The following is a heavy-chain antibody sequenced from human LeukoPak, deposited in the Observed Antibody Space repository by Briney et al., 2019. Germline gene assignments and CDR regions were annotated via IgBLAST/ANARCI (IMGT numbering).Heavy chain of an antibody. D-gene: IGHD6-6*01. CDR2: INHSGST. Sequence: SETLSLTCAVYGGSFSGYYWSWIRQPPGKGLEWIGEINHSGSTNYNPSLKSRVTRSVDTSKNQFSLKLSSVTAADTAVYYCARGYRSSSYGNLDYWGQGTLVTVSS. CDR1: GGSFSGYY. CDR3: ARGYRSSSYGNLDY. J-gene: IGHJ4*02. V-gene: IGHV4-34*01.